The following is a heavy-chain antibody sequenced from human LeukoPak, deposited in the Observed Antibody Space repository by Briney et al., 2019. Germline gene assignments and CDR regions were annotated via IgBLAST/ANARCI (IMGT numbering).Heavy chain of an antibody. V-gene: IGHV3-7*03. CDR2: IKEDGSET. J-gene: IGHJ4*02. Sequence: GGSLRLSCSVSGFTFSNYAMHWVRQAPGKGLEWVANIKEDGSETYYVDSVKGRFTISRDNSKNTLYLQMNSLRAEDTAVYYCSYYYDSSGDLRNWGQGTLVTVSS. CDR1: GFTFSNYA. D-gene: IGHD3-22*01. CDR3: SYYYDSSGDLRN.